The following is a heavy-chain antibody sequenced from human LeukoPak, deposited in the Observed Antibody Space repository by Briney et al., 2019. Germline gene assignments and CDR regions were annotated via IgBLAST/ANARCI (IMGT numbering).Heavy chain of an antibody. V-gene: IGHV3-30-3*01. CDR3: ARVPGYDSSGYFDY. Sequence: GRSLRLSCAASGFTFSSYAMHWVRQAPGKGLEWVAVISYDGSNKYYADSVKGRFTISRDNSKNTLYLQMNSLRAEDTAVYYCARVPGYDSSGYFDYWDQGTLVTVSS. D-gene: IGHD3-22*01. CDR2: ISYDGSNK. J-gene: IGHJ4*02. CDR1: GFTFSSYA.